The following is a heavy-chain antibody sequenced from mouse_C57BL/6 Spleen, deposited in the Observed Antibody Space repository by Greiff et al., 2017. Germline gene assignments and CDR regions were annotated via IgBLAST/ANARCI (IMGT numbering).Heavy chain of an antibody. Sequence: VQLQQSGAELVRPGASVKLSCKASGYTFTDYYINWVKQRPGQGLEWIARIYPGSGNTYYNEKFKGKATLTAEKSSSTAYMQLSSLTSEDSAVYFCARGGVYDGYYLVDFDVWGTGTTVTVSS. J-gene: IGHJ1*03. V-gene: IGHV1-76*01. CDR1: GYTFTDYY. D-gene: IGHD2-3*01. CDR3: ARGGVYDGYYLVDFDV. CDR2: IYPGSGNT.